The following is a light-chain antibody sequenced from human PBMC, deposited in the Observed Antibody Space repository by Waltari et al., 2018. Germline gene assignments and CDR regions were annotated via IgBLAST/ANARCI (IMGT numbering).Light chain of an antibody. V-gene: IGKV1-39*01. CDR1: PSNRNS. Sequence: CRARPSNRNSLNWFQQKPGKAPNLLISAASSLQSGVPSRFSGSGSGTDFTLTISSLQPEDFATYYCQQSYSSPQFTFGGGTKVEI. CDR3: QQSYSSPQFT. J-gene: IGKJ4*02. CDR2: AAS.